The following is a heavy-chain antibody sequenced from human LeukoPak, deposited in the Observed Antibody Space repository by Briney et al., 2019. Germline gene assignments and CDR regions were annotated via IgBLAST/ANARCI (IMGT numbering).Heavy chain of an antibody. CDR3: ARGRPFDY. Sequence: GGSLRLSCAPSGFTFSSYWMHWVRHAPGKGLMWVSRIDTDGSNTNYADSVEGRFTISRDNAKNTLYLQMNSLRVEDTAVYYCARGRPFDYWGQGTLVAVSS. CDR1: GFTFSSYW. V-gene: IGHV3-74*01. D-gene: IGHD6-6*01. J-gene: IGHJ4*02. CDR2: IDTDGSNT.